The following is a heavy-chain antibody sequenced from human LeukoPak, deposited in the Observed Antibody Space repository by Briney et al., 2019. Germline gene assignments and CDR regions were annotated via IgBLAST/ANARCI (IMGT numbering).Heavy chain of an antibody. CDR1: GGSTSSYY. J-gene: IGHJ5*02. D-gene: IGHD3-3*01. CDR2: IYYSGST. CDR3: ARDLRYYDFWSGYWNYGWFDP. Sequence: SETLSLTCTVSGGSTSSYYWSWIRQPPGKGLEWIGYIYYSGSTNYNPSLKSRVTISVDTSKNQFSLKLGSVTAADTAVYYCARDLRYYDFWSGYWNYGWFDPWGQGTLVTVSS. V-gene: IGHV4-59*12.